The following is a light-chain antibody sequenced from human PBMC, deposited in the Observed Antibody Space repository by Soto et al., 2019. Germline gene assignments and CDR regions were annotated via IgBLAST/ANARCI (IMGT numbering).Light chain of an antibody. Sequence: EIVLTQSPGTLSLSPGERATFSCRASQSVSNSSLAWYHLKPGQAPRLLLFAASRRATGIPDTFSGSGSGTDFTLTISRLEPEDFAVYYCQVYGNSPMYTFGQGTRLEIK. CDR2: AAS. V-gene: IGKV3-20*01. J-gene: IGKJ2*01. CDR3: QVYGNSPMYT. CDR1: QSVSNSS.